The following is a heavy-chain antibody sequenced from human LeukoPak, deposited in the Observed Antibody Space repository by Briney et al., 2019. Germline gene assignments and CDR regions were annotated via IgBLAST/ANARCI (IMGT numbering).Heavy chain of an antibody. V-gene: IGHV1-8*01. J-gene: IGHJ4*02. CDR3: ARSIAASNHFDY. CDR2: MNPNSGNT. CDR1: GYTFTSYD. D-gene: IGHD6-6*01. Sequence: ASVKVSCKASGYTFTSYDINWVRQATGQGLEWMGWMNPNSGNTGYAQKFQGRVTMTRNTSISTAYMELSSLRSEDTAAYYCARSIAASNHFDYWGQGTLVTVSS.